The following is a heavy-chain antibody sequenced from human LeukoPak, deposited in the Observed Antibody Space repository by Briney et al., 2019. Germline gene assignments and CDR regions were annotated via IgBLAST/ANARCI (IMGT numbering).Heavy chain of an antibody. D-gene: IGHD6-19*01. J-gene: IGHJ4*02. CDR3: AKPRVAVAGYGY. Sequence: SETLSLTCTVSGGSISSSSYYWGWIRQPPGKGLEWIGSIYYSGSTYYNPSLKSRVTISVDTSKNQFSLKLSSVTAADTAVYYCAKPRVAVAGYGYWGQGTLVTVSS. CDR1: GGSISSSSYY. CDR2: IYYSGST. V-gene: IGHV4-39*01.